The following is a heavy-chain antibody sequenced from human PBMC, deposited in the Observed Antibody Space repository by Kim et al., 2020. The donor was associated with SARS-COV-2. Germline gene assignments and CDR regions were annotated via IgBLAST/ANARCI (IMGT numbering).Heavy chain of an antibody. CDR1: GFTFSDYA. V-gene: IGHV3-23*01. J-gene: IGHJ2*01. D-gene: IGHD6-13*01. CDR2: ISGSGGNT. CDR3: AKSAAAGYWYFDP. Sequence: GGSLRLSCAATGFTFSDYAMTWVRQAPGKGLEWVSGISGSGGNTFYADSVKGRFTISRDNPKNTLFLQMNSLRAEDTAVYYCAKSAAAGYWYFDPVGRGT.